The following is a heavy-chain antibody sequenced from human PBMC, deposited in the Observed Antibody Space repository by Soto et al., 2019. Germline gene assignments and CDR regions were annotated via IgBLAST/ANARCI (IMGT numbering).Heavy chain of an antibody. Sequence: PGGSLRLSCAASGFTFNIYAMNWVRQAPGKGLEWVSSISSTGALMYYADSVKGRFTISRDDADNSLYLQMNSLRVEDTAVYYCARDRLARGIPVAGRIDYWGQGALVTVSS. V-gene: IGHV3-21*01. J-gene: IGHJ4*02. CDR1: GFTFNIYA. CDR3: ARDRLARGIPVAGRIDY. CDR2: ISSTGALM. D-gene: IGHD6-19*01.